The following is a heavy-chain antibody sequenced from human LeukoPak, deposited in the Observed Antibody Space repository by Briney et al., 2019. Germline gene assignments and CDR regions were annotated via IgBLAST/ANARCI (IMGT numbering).Heavy chain of an antibody. Sequence: GRSLRLSCAASGFTFDDYAMHWVRQAPGKGLEWVSGISWNSGSIGYADSVKGRFTISRDNAKNSLYLQMNSLRAEDTALYYCARGKTGRYFDYWGQGTLVTVSS. V-gene: IGHV3-9*01. D-gene: IGHD5-12*01. CDR2: ISWNSGSI. CDR1: GFTFDDYA. CDR3: ARGKTGRYFDY. J-gene: IGHJ4*02.